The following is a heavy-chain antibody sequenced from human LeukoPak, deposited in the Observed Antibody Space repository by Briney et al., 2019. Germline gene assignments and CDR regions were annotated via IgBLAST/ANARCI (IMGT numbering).Heavy chain of an antibody. D-gene: IGHD2-15*01. CDR1: GYTFTSYD. CDR3: ARADEDIVVVVAATPGAFDI. J-gene: IGHJ3*02. V-gene: IGHV1-18*01. CDR2: ISAYNGNT. Sequence: GASVKVSCKASGYTFTSYDINWVRQATGQGLEWMGWISAYNGNTNYAQKLQGRVTMTTDTSTSTAYMELRSLRSDDAAVYYCARADEDIVVVVAATPGAFDIWGQGTMVTVSS.